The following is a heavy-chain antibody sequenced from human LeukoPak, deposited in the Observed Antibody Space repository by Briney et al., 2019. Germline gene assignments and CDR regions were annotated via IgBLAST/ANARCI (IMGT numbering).Heavy chain of an antibody. V-gene: IGHV1-8*01. CDR1: GYTFTSYD. CDR2: MNPNSGNT. D-gene: IGHD2-2*01. Sequence: ASVKVSCKASGYTFTSYDINWVRQATGQGLEWMGWMNPNSGNTGHAQKFQGRVTMTRNTSISTAYMELSSLRSEDTAVYYCASPAYCSSTSCYAFDIWGQGTMVTVSS. J-gene: IGHJ3*02. CDR3: ASPAYCSSTSCYAFDI.